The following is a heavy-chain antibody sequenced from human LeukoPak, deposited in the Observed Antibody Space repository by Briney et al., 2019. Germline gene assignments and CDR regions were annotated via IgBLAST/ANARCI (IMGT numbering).Heavy chain of an antibody. D-gene: IGHD6-13*01. CDR3: ARDRPKIAAASWFDP. Sequence: SETLSLTCTVSGGSISSSSYYWGWIRQPPGKGLEWIGSIYYSGSTYYNPSLKSRVTISVDTSKNQFSLKLSSVTAADTAVYYCARDRPKIAAASWFDPWGQGTLVTVSS. J-gene: IGHJ5*02. CDR1: GGSISSSSYY. V-gene: IGHV4-39*07. CDR2: IYYSGST.